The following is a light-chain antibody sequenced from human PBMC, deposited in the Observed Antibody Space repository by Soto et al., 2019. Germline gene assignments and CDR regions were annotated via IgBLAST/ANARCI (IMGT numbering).Light chain of an antibody. Sequence: QPVLTQPPSVSGAPGQRVTISCTGSSSNIGAGYDVHWYQQLPGTAPKLLIYGNSNRPSAVPDRFSGSKSGTSASLAITGLQAEDEADYYCQSYDSSLSGWDVVFGGGTKVTVL. CDR1: SSNIGAGYD. J-gene: IGLJ2*01. V-gene: IGLV1-40*01. CDR3: QSYDSSLSGWDVV. CDR2: GNS.